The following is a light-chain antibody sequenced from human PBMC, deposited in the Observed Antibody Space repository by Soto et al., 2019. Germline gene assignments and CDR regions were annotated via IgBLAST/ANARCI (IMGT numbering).Light chain of an antibody. CDR3: SSYTSSSTRGV. CDR1: SSDVGGYNY. J-gene: IGLJ1*01. CDR2: KVS. V-gene: IGLV2-14*01. Sequence: QSALTQPASVSGSPGQSITISCTGTSSDVGGYNYVSWYQQHPGKAPKLMIYKVSNRPSWVSNRFSGSTSGNTASLTISGLQAQDEADYYFSSYTSSSTRGVFGTGTKLTVL.